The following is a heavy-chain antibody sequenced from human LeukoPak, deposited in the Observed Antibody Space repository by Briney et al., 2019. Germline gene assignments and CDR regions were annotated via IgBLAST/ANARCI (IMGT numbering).Heavy chain of an antibody. CDR2: VTTNTGTP. CDR3: ARGINFFEF. CDR1: GYAFTNYV. J-gene: IGHJ4*02. D-gene: IGHD5-24*01. V-gene: IGHV7-4-1*02. Sequence: ASVKVSCKASGYAFTNYVINWVRQAPGQGLEWMGWVTTNTGTPTYAQGFTGRFVFSLDTSVTTAYLQISSLMAADTAIYYCARGINFFEFWGQGTLVTVSS.